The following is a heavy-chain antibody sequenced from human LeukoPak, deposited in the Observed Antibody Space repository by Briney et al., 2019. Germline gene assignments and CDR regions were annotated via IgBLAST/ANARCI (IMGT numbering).Heavy chain of an antibody. J-gene: IGHJ4*02. V-gene: IGHV3-30*03. CDR1: GFTFSNCA. CDR2: ISYDGSNK. D-gene: IGHD2-8*01. CDR3: ASDREPSRILLVADY. Sequence: GGSLRLSCAASGFTFSNCAMSWVRQAPGKGLEWVAVISYDGSNKYYVDSVKGRFTISRDNSKNTLYLQMNSLRAEDTAVYYCASDREPSRILLVADYWGQGTLVTVSS.